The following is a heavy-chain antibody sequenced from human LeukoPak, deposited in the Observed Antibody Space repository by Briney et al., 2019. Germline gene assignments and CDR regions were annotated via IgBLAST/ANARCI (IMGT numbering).Heavy chain of an antibody. J-gene: IGHJ5*02. V-gene: IGHV3-23*01. CDR2: ISGSGGST. Sequence: GGSLRLSCAASGFTFSSYAMSWVRQAPGKGLEWVSAISGSGGSTYYADSVKGRFTISRDNSKNTLYLQLNSLRAEDTAVYYCAKDSAGSYYNWFDPWGQGTLVTVSS. CDR3: AKDSAGSYYNWFDP. D-gene: IGHD1-26*01. CDR1: GFTFSSYA.